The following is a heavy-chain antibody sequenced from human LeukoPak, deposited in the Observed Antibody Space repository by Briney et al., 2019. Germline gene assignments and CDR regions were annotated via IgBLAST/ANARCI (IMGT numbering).Heavy chain of an antibody. D-gene: IGHD2-21*02. V-gene: IGHV3-48*01. J-gene: IGHJ4*02. CDR1: GFTFSSYS. CDR3: AKDQRIVVGTAIRGPFDY. Sequence: GGSLRLSCAASGFTFSSYSMNWVRQAPGKGLEWVSYISSSSSTIYYADSVKGRFTISRDNAKNSLYLQMNSLRAEDTAVYYCAKDQRIVVGTAIRGPFDYWGQGTLVTVSS. CDR2: ISSSSSTI.